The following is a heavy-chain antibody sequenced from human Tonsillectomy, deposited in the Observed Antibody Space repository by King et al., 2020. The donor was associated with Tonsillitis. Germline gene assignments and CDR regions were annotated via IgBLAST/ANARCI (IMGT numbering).Heavy chain of an antibody. CDR1: GFTFSSYA. CDR3: ARVYEQLVTMNWFDP. D-gene: IGHD6-13*01. Sequence: VQLVESGGGVVQPGRSLRLSCAASGFTFSSYAMHWVRQAPGKGLEWVAVISYDGSNKYYADSVKGRFTISRDNSKNTLYLQMNSLRAEDTAVYYCARVYEQLVTMNWFDPWGQGTLVTVSS. V-gene: IGHV3-30-3*01. CDR2: ISYDGSNK. J-gene: IGHJ5*02.